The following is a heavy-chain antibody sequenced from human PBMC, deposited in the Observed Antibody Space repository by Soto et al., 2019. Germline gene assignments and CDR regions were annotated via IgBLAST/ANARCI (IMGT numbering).Heavy chain of an antibody. CDR2: IKADGSEK. CDR3: GRDEVRNGVGV. CDR1: GFTFTNFW. Sequence: EVRLVESGGGLVQPGGSLRLSCVASGFTFTNFWMSWVRQAPGKGLEWVANIKADGSEKRYVDSVKGRFTISRDNAKNLGYLQMYSLRVEDTGLYYCGRDEVRNGVGVWGQGTTVTVSS. V-gene: IGHV3-7*01. J-gene: IGHJ6*02.